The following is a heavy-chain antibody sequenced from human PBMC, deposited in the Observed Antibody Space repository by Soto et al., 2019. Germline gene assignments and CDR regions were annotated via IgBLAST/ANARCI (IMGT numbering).Heavy chain of an antibody. CDR1: GVSLSTSRLG. CDR3: AHSAFGSWFAS. J-gene: IGHJ5*01. Sequence: SGPTLVNPTQALTLTCTISGVSLSTSRLGVGWLRQPPGKALEWLALIYWDENIRYSPSLKSRLTITKDTSTNQVVLTMTNMDPVDSSRYYCAHSAFGSWFASWGQGTPVTVSS. V-gene: IGHV2-5*02. CDR2: IYWDENI. D-gene: IGHD2-15*01.